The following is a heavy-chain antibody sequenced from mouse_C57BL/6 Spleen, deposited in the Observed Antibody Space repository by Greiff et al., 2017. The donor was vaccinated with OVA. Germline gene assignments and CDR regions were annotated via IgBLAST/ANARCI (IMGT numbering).Heavy chain of an antibody. CDR1: GYTFTSYW. CDR2: INPSNGGT. V-gene: IGHV1-53*01. J-gene: IGHJ3*01. D-gene: IGHD2-4*01. CDR3: ARSNYDYDGVLAWFAY. Sequence: QVQLQQPGTELVKPGASVKLSCKASGYTFTSYWMHWVKQRPGQGLEWIGNINPSNGGTNYNEKFKSKATLTVDKSSSTAYMQLSSLTSEDSAVYYCARSNYDYDGVLAWFAYWGQGTLVTVSA.